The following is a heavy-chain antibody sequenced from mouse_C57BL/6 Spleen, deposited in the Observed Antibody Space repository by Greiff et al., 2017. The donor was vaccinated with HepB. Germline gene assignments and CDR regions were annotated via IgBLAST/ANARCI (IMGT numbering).Heavy chain of an antibody. Sequence: QVQLQQPGAELVRPGSSVKLSCKASGYTFTSYWMHWVKQRPIQGLEWIGNIDPSDSETHYNQKFKDKATLTVDKSSSTAYMQLSSLTSEDSAVYYCARRGKLPLVTQYYAMDYWGQGTSVTVSS. D-gene: IGHD2-1*01. CDR2: IDPSDSET. CDR1: GYTFTSYW. J-gene: IGHJ4*01. V-gene: IGHV1-52*01. CDR3: ARRGKLPLVTQYYAMDY.